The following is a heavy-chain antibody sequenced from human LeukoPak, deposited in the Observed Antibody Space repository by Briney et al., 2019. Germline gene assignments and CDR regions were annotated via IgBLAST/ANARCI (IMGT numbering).Heavy chain of an antibody. V-gene: IGHV1-2*02. D-gene: IGHD2-8*01. CDR2: INPDGDVT. CDR3: ARGPNHYYYMDF. CDR1: GYTFTSYA. J-gene: IGHJ6*03. Sequence: ASVKVSCKASGYTFTSYAISWVRQAPGQGLEWMGWINPDGDVTKSAQKFQGRVTMTTDKSINTVFMELSGLTSDDTALYYCARGPNHYYYMDFWGKGTTVSVSS.